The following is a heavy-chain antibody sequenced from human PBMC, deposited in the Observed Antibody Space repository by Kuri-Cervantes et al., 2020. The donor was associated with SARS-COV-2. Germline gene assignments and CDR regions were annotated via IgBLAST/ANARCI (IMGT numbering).Heavy chain of an antibody. J-gene: IGHJ4*02. CDR2: TKQDGSGQ. D-gene: IGHD3-16*01. CDR3: ARDNPLYY. V-gene: IGHV3-7*04. CDR1: GFTFSSYW. Sequence: GGSLRLSCAASGFTFSSYWMNWVRQAPGKGLEWVASTKQDGSGQYYVDSVKGRFTISRDNAKNSLFLQMNSLRAEDTAVYYCARDNPLYYWGQGTLVTVSS.